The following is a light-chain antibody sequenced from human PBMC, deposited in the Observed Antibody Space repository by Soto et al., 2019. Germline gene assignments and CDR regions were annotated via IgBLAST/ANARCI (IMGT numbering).Light chain of an antibody. Sequence: EIVMTQSPASMSVSPGENASLSCMAIQSVSTNLVGYQQKLCQSPRLLIYDASTRPSGIPARFGGMGSRTQFTLTITLRQSEYSAVDYCQQYHKWPPLTCGGGTKVQI. CDR1: QSVSTN. J-gene: IGKJ4*01. CDR2: DAS. CDR3: QQYHKWPPLT. V-gene: IGKV3-15*01.